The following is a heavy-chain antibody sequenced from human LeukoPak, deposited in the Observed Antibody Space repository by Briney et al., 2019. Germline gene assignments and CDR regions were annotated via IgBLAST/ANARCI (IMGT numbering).Heavy chain of an antibody. CDR2: FDPEDGET. J-gene: IGHJ4*02. Sequence: ASVKVSCKVSGYTLTELSMHWVRQAPGKGLEWMGGFDPEDGETIYAQKFQGRVTMTEDTSTDTAYMELSSLRSEDTAVYYCATSRYYDSRVDYWGQGTLVTVSS. CDR1: GYTLTELS. CDR3: ATSRYYDSRVDY. D-gene: IGHD3-22*01. V-gene: IGHV1-24*01.